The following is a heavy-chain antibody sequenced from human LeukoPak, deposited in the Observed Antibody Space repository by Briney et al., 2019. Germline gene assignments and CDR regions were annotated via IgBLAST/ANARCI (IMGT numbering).Heavy chain of an antibody. V-gene: IGHV4-34*01. CDR1: GGSFSGYY. CDR3: ARGTRIVGATNFDY. J-gene: IGHJ4*02. D-gene: IGHD1-26*01. Sequence: SETLSLTCAVYGGSFSGYYWSWIRQPPGKGLEWIGEINHSGSTNYNPSLKSRVTISVDTSKNQFSLKLSSVTAADTAVYYCARGTRIVGATNFDYWGQGTLVTVSS. CDR2: INHSGST.